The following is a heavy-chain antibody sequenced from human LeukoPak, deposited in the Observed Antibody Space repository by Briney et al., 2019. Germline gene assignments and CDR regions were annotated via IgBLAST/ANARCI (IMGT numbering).Heavy chain of an antibody. CDR3: ARGPSKVVAPGYHYYYMDV. V-gene: IGHV3-30*02. CDR2: IRFDGSKK. CDR1: GFTFSSYD. D-gene: IGHD3-22*01. Sequence: GGSLRLSCAASGFTFSSYDMHWVRQAPGKGLEWVAFIRFDGSKKYHADSVKGRFTISRDNSKNTLYLQMNSLRVEDTAVYYCARGPSKVVAPGYHYYYMDVWGKGTTVTISS. J-gene: IGHJ6*03.